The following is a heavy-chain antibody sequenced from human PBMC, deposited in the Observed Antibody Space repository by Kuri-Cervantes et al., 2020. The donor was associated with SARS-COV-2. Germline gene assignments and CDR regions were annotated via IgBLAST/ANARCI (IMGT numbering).Heavy chain of an antibody. V-gene: IGHV3-21*01. CDR1: GFTFSSYA. D-gene: IGHD3-22*01. CDR3: AKDMYYDSSGFYDAFDI. J-gene: IGHJ3*02. CDR2: ISSSSSYI. Sequence: GESLKISCAASGFTFSSYAMSWVRQAPGKGLEWVSSISSSSSYIYYADSVKGRFTISRDNAKNSLYLQMNSLRAEDTAVYYCAKDMYYDSSGFYDAFDIWGQGTMVTVSS.